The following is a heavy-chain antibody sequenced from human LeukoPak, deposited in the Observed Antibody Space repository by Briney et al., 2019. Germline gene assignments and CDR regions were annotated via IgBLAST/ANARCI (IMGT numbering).Heavy chain of an antibody. CDR1: GGSISSSSYY. Sequence: SETLSLTCTVSGGSISSSSYYWGWIRQPPGKGLEWIGSIYYSGSTYYNPSLKSRVTISVDTSKNQFSLKLSSVTAADTAVYYCGRVRLRYCFDSWGQGTLVTVSS. CDR2: IYYSGST. D-gene: IGHD3-10*01. J-gene: IGHJ4*02. CDR3: GRVRLRYCFDS. V-gene: IGHV4-39*01.